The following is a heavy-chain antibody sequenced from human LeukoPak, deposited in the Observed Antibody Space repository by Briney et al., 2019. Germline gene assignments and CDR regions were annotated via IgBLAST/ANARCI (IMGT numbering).Heavy chain of an antibody. CDR2: INPSGGST. D-gene: IGHD3-3*01. Sequence: ASVKVSCKASGYTFTSYYMHWVRQAPGQGLEWMGIINPSGGSTSYAQKFQGRVTMTRDTSTSTVYMELSSLRSEDTAVYYCARSAYYDFWSGPTQYFQHWGQGTLVTVSS. CDR1: GYTFTSYY. J-gene: IGHJ1*01. V-gene: IGHV1-46*01. CDR3: ARSAYYDFWSGPTQYFQH.